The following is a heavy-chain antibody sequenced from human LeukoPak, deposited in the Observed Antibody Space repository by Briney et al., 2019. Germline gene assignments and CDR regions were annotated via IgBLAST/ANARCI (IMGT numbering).Heavy chain of an antibody. CDR3: ARTHDYWSARKGDYFDP. V-gene: IGHV1-18*04. D-gene: IGHD3-3*01. J-gene: IGHJ4*02. Sequence: GGSLRLSCAASGFTVSSNYMSWVRQAPGQGLEWMGWISGYNGKTYYAQKLQGRFTMTVDTSTTTAYMELRSLRSDDTAVFYCARTHDYWSARKGDYFDPWGQGTLVTVSS. CDR2: ISGYNGKT. CDR1: GFTVSSNY.